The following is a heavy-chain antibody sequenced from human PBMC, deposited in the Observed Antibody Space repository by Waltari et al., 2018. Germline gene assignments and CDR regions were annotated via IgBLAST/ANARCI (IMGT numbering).Heavy chain of an antibody. CDR3: AREDGVEIVGAAYFDY. CDR2: IYYSGST. J-gene: IGHJ4*02. V-gene: IGHV4-39*07. CDR1: GGSISSSSHY. D-gene: IGHD1-26*01. Sequence: QLQLQESGPGLVKPSETLSLTCTVSGGSISSSSHYWGWNRQPPGKGLEWIGSIYYSGSTYYNPSLKSRVTISVDTSKNQFSLKLSSVTAADTAVYYCAREDGVEIVGAAYFDYWGQGTLVTVSS.